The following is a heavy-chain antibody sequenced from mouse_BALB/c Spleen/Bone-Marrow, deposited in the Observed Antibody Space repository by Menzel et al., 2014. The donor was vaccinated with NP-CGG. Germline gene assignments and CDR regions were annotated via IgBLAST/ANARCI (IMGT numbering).Heavy chain of an antibody. Sequence: EVMLVESGGGLVQPGGSLKLSCATSGFTFSDYYMYWVRQTPEKRLEWVAYISNGGGSTYYPDTVKGRFTISRDNAKNTLYLQMSRRKSEDTAMYYCARHLYGNYGAMDYWGQGTSVTVSS. D-gene: IGHD2-1*01. V-gene: IGHV5-12*02. J-gene: IGHJ4*01. CDR3: ARHLYGNYGAMDY. CDR2: ISNGGGST. CDR1: GFTFSDYY.